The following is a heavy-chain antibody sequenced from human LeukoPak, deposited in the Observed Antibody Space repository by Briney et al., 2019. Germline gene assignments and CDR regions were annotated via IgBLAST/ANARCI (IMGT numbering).Heavy chain of an antibody. CDR3: ARDRHLRIFGVLRTYYYLDV. CDR1: GFTCSDYT. Sequence: GGSLRLSCAASGFTCSDYTMNGVRQAPGKALEGVSSIRRSNSYIYYADSGKGRDTIFRDDAKNSLYLQLNGLRAEDTAVYYCARDRHLRIFGVLRTYYYLDVWGKGTTVTVSS. V-gene: IGHV3-21*01. J-gene: IGHJ6*03. D-gene: IGHD3-3*01. CDR2: IRRSNSYI.